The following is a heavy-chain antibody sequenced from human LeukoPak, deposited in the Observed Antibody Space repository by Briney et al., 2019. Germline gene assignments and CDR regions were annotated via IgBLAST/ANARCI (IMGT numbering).Heavy chain of an antibody. D-gene: IGHD5-18*01. CDR3: ARVHYNTAMVDIDY. J-gene: IGHJ4*02. V-gene: IGHV3-48*03. CDR1: GFTFSSYE. CDR2: ISSSASTI. Sequence: QPGGSLRLSCAASGFTFSSYEMHWVRQAPGKGLEWISYISSSASTIYYADSVKGRFTISRDNGKNSLYLQMNSLRAEDTAVYYYARVHYNTAMVDIDYWGQGTLVTVSS.